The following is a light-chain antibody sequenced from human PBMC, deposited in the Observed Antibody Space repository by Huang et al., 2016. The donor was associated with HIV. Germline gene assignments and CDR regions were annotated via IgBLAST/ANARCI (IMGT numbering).Light chain of an antibody. V-gene: IGKV3-11*01. J-gene: IGKJ2*01. CDR3: HQRSNWPQT. CDR1: QSVDRY. Sequence: EIVLTQSPATLSLSPGERATLSCRASQSVDRYLAWYQHKPGQAPRLLIHDASNRATGIPARFSGSGSETDFTLTISSLEPEDFAVYYCHQRSNWPQTVGQGTKVEIK. CDR2: DAS.